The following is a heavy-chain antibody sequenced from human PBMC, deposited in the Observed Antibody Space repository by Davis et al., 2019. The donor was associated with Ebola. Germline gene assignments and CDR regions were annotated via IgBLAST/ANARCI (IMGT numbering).Heavy chain of an antibody. D-gene: IGHD4-23*01. CDR2: INPASGGT. CDR3: ARGCRATVLMGEWYFDL. CDR1: GYTFTDYY. V-gene: IGHV1-2*04. J-gene: IGHJ2*01. Sequence: ASVKVSCQASGYTFTDYYMHWVRQAPGQELEWMGWINPASGGTKYAQKFQGWVTMTRDTSISTAYMELGRLTSDDTAVYYCARGCRATVLMGEWYFDLWGRGTLVTVSP.